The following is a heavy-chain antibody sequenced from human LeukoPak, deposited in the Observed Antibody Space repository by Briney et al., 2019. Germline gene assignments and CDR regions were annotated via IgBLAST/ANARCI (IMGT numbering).Heavy chain of an antibody. D-gene: IGHD3-10*01. CDR3: AKRRWFGESHYDY. CDR1: GLTFSSYA. CDR2: ISGSGRST. J-gene: IGHJ4*02. V-gene: IGHV3-23*01. Sequence: PGGSLRLSCAASGLTFSSYAMSWVRQAPGKGLEWVSAISGSGRSTYYADSVKGRFTISRDNSKNTLYLQMNSLRAEDTAVYYCAKRRWFGESHYDYWGQGTLVTVSS.